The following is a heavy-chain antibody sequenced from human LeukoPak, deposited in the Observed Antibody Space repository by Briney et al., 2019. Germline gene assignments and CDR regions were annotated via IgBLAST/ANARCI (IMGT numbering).Heavy chain of an antibody. CDR3: AKDIRGGDYYDSSGYYSTGGLDY. CDR2: ISWNSGSI. CDR1: GFTFDDYA. J-gene: IGHJ4*02. Sequence: GGSLRLSCAASGFTFDDYAMHWVRQAPRKGLERVSGISWNSGSIGYADSVKGRFTISRDNAKNSLYLQMNSLRAEDTALYYCAKDIRGGDYYDSSGYYSTGGLDYWGQGTLVTVSS. D-gene: IGHD3-22*01. V-gene: IGHV3-9*01.